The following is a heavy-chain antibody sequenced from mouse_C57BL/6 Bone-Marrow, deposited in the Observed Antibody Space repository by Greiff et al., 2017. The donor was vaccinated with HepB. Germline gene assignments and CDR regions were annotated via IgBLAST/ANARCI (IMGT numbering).Heavy chain of an antibody. CDR2: INPNYGTT. D-gene: IGHD2-12*01. V-gene: IGHV1-39*01. Sequence: VQLQQSGPELVKPGASVKISCKASGYSFTDYNMNWVKQSHGKSLEWIGVINPNYGTTSYNQKFKGKATLTVDQSSSTASMQLNSLTSEDSAVDYCARKTPSHSSYYYAMDYWGQGTSVTVSS. CDR1: GYSFTDYN. J-gene: IGHJ4*01. CDR3: ARKTPSHSSYYYAMDY.